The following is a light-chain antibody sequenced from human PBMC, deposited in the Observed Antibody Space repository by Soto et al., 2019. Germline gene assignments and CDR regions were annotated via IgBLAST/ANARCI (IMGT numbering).Light chain of an antibody. CDR3: QKAYSFPIT. J-gene: IGKJ5*01. CDR1: QGISNY. V-gene: IGKV1-27*01. CDR2: AAS. Sequence: DLQMTQSPSSLSASVGDRVTITCRASQGISNYLAWYQQKPGKVPKLLIYAASTLQSGVPSRFSGSGSGTDFNLTISRLQPEDVATYYCQKAYSFPITCGQGTRLEIK.